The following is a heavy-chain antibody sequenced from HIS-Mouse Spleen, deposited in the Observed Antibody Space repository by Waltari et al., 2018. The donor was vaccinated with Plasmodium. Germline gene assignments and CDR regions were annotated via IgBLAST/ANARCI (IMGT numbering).Heavy chain of an antibody. D-gene: IGHD3-10*01. V-gene: IGHV3-66*01. CDR1: GFTVSTNY. Sequence: EVQLVESGGGLVQPGGSLRLSCAASGFTVSTNYISWVRQAPGKGLEWVSVIYSGGSTYYADSVKGRFTISRDNSKNTLYLQMNSLRAEDTAVYYCARGSAGDAFDIWGQGTMVTVSS. CDR3: ARGSAGDAFDI. CDR2: IYSGGST. J-gene: IGHJ3*02.